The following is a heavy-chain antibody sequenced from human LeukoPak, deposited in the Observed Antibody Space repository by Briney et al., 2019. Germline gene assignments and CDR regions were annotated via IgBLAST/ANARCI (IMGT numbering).Heavy chain of an antibody. D-gene: IGHD1-26*01. CDR2: ISAYNGNT. CDR1: GYTFTSYG. V-gene: IGHV1-18*01. Sequence: ASVKVSCKASGYTFTSYGISWVRQAPGQGLEWMGWISAYNGNTNYAQKLQGRVTLTTDTSTGTAYMELRSLRSDDTAVYYCATSARGRASGSFYGYWGQGTLVTVSA. J-gene: IGHJ4*02. CDR3: ATSARGRASGSFYGY.